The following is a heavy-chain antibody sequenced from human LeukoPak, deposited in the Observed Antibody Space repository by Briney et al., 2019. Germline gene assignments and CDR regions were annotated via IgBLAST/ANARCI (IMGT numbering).Heavy chain of an antibody. Sequence: PGGSLRLSCAASGFTFSSYGMHWARQAPGKGLEWVAVISYDGSNKYYADSVKGRFTISRDNSKNTLYLQMNSLRAEDTAVYYCAKDSYSSSWYNDYWGQGTLVTVSS. J-gene: IGHJ4*02. V-gene: IGHV3-30*18. D-gene: IGHD6-13*01. CDR3: AKDSYSSSWYNDY. CDR1: GFTFSSYG. CDR2: ISYDGSNK.